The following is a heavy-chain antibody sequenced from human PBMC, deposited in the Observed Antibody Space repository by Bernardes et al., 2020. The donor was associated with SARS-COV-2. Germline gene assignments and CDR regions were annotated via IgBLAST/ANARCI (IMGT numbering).Heavy chain of an antibody. V-gene: IGHV3-73*01. D-gene: IGHD4-17*01. Sequence: GGSLRLSCAASGVKFSGSAIQWVRQPSGKGLEWIGRIRSKPKGYATTYAASLKGRFVISRDDSRNTAYLQIHSLKIEDTAVYYCTGDYLYWDQGTLVSVSS. J-gene: IGHJ4*02. CDR2: IRSKPKGYAT. CDR3: TGDYLY. CDR1: GVKFSGSA.